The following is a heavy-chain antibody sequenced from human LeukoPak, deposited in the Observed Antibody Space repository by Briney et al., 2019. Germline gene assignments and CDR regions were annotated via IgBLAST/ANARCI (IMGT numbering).Heavy chain of an antibody. CDR2: ISAYNGNT. J-gene: IGHJ6*02. V-gene: IGHV1-18*01. D-gene: IGHD2-15*01. CDR1: GYTFTSYG. Sequence: ASVKVSCKPSGYTFTSYGISWVRQAPGQALEWMGWISAYNGNTNYAQKLQGRVTITTDTSKSTGYMELRSLRSDDTAVYYCARVVVVGATTLVSPRHYGMDVWGQGTTVTVSS. CDR3: ARVVVVGATTLVSPRHYGMDV.